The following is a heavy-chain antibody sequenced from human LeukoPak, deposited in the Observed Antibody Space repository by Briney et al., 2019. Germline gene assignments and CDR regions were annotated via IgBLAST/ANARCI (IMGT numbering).Heavy chain of an antibody. J-gene: IGHJ4*02. D-gene: IGHD1-7*01. CDR3: AKAYNWNYDTLDY. CDR1: GFTFSSYA. Sequence: PGGSLRLSCVASGFTFSSYAMHWVRQTPGKGLEYVSGINSNGGSTHYANSVKGRFTISRDNSKNTLYLQMNSLRAEDTAVYYCAKAYNWNYDTLDYWGQGTLVTVSS. V-gene: IGHV3-64*01. CDR2: INSNGGST.